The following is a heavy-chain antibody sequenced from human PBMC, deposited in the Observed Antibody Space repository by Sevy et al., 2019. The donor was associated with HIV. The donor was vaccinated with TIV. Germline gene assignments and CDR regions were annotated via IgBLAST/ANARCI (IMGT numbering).Heavy chain of an antibody. Sequence: GGSLRLSCAASGFTFSSYSMNWVRQAPGKGLEWVSSISSSSSYIYYADSVKGRFTISRDNAKNSLYLQMNSLRAEDTAVYDCARGSYNWNDALGMDVWGQGTTVTVSS. CDR2: ISSSSSYI. CDR3: ARGSYNWNDALGMDV. CDR1: GFTFSSYS. D-gene: IGHD1-1*01. J-gene: IGHJ6*02. V-gene: IGHV3-21*01.